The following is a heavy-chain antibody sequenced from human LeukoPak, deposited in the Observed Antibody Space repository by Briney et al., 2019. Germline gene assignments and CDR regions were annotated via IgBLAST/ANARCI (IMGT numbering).Heavy chain of an antibody. Sequence: PGGSLRLSCAASGFTFSSYWMSWVRQAPGKGLEWVANIKQDGSEKYYVDSMKGRFTISRDNAKNSLYLQMNSLRAEDTAVYYCARDLHYYYYYMDVWGKGTTVTVSS. CDR1: GFTFSSYW. V-gene: IGHV3-7*01. CDR3: ARDLHYYYYYMDV. J-gene: IGHJ6*03. CDR2: IKQDGSEK.